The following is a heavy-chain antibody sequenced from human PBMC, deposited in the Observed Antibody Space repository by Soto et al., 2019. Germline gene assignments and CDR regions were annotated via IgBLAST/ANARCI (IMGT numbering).Heavy chain of an antibody. Sequence: EVQLVESGGVVVQPGGSLRLSCAASGFTFDDYTMHWVRQAPGKGLEWVSLISWDGGSTYYADSVKGRFTISRDNSKNSLYLQMNSLRTEDTALYYCAKAAVVPAAIGSSSVLFGAFDIWGQGTMVTVSS. CDR3: AKAAVVPAAIGSSSVLFGAFDI. CDR1: GFTFDDYT. V-gene: IGHV3-43*01. J-gene: IGHJ3*02. CDR2: ISWDGGST. D-gene: IGHD2-2*02.